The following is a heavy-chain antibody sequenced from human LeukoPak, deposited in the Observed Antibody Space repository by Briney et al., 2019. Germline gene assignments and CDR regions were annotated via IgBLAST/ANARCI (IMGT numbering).Heavy chain of an antibody. CDR3: ARHFLNHYDSSGYEFDY. J-gene: IGHJ4*02. D-gene: IGHD3-22*01. Sequence: PGGSLRLSCAASGFTFDDYGMSWVRQAPGKGLEWVSGINWNGGSTGYADSVKGRFTISRDNAKNSLYLQMNSLRAEDTALYYCARHFLNHYDSSGYEFDYWGQGTLVTVSS. CDR2: INWNGGST. CDR1: GFTFDDYG. V-gene: IGHV3-20*04.